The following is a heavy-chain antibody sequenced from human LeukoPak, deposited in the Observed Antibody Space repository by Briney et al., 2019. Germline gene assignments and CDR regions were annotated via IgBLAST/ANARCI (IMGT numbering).Heavy chain of an antibody. Sequence: KPSETLSLTCTVSGVSISNTVYYWGWIRQAPGKGLEWIGTSFDGGNSYYNPSLKSRVTISVDGSKNQFSLTLASVTAADTAVYYCATTSGYRNYYYYYIDVWGKGTTVTVSS. CDR2: SFDGGNS. CDR1: GVSISNTVYY. CDR3: ATTSGYRNYYYYYIDV. V-gene: IGHV4-39*01. J-gene: IGHJ6*03. D-gene: IGHD3-22*01.